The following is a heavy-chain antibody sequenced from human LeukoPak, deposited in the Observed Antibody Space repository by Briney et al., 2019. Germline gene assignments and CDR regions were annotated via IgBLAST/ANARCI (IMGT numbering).Heavy chain of an antibody. CDR3: ARDWPTIAAAGTIPEYFQH. CDR1: GFTFSSYS. V-gene: IGHV3-21*01. CDR2: ISSSSSYI. D-gene: IGHD6-13*01. J-gene: IGHJ1*01. Sequence: GGSLRLSCAASGFTFSSYSMNWVCQAPGKGLEWVSSISSSSSYIYYADSVKGRFTISRDNAKNSLYLQMNSPRAEDTAVYYCARDWPTIAAAGTIPEYFQHWGQGTLVTVSS.